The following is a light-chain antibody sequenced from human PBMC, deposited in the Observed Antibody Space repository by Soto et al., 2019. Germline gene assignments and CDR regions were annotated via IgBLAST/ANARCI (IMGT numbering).Light chain of an antibody. CDR2: DAS. V-gene: IGKV1-27*01. J-gene: IGKJ1*01. Sequence: DIQMTQSPSSLSASVGDRVTITCRARQGISNFLAWYQQKPGKVPKLLIYDASTLQSGVPSGFSGSGSGTDLTLTISSLQPEDVATYYCHKYNSAPRGFGQGTKVEIK. CDR3: HKYNSAPRG. CDR1: QGISNF.